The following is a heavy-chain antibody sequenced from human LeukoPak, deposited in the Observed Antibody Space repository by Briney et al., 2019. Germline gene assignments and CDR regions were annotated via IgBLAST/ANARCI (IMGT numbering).Heavy chain of an antibody. V-gene: IGHV3-30*18. CDR3: AKNPERRDVYRISPPFDY. D-gene: IGHD5-24*01. CDR2: ISYDGSNK. Sequence: PGGSLRLSCAASGFTFSSYGMHWVRQAPGEGLEWVAVISYDGSNKYYADSVKGRFTISRDNSKNTLYLQMNSLRAEDTAVYYCAKNPERRDVYRISPPFDYWGQGTLVTVSS. J-gene: IGHJ4*02. CDR1: GFTFSSYG.